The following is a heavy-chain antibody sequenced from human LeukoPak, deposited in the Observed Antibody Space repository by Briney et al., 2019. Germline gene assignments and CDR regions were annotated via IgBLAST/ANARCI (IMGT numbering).Heavy chain of an antibody. Sequence: GGSLRLSCAASGFTVSSNYMSWVRQAPGKGLEWVSVIYSGGSTYYADSVKGRFTISRDNSKNTLYLQMNSLRAEDTAVYYCVRDSPVGATDYYYGMDVWGQGTTVTVSS. CDR3: VRDSPVGATDYYYGMDV. CDR2: IYSGGST. CDR1: GFTVSSNY. V-gene: IGHV3-53*01. J-gene: IGHJ6*02. D-gene: IGHD1-26*01.